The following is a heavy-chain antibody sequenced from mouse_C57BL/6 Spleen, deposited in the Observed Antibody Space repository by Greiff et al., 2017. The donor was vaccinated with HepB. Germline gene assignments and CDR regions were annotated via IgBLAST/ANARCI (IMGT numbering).Heavy chain of an antibody. D-gene: IGHD1-1*01. CDR3: ARSGDCITTVGATLNWDDFDV. CDR1: GYTFTSYW. CDR2: IYPSDSET. J-gene: IGHJ1*03. V-gene: IGHV1-61*01. Sequence: VQLQQSGAELVRPGSSVKLSCKASGYTFTSYWMDWVKQRPGQGLEWIGNIYPSDSETHYNQKFKDKATLTVDKSSSTAYLQLSSLTSEDSAVYCWARSGDCITTVGATLNWDDFDVWGKGTTVTVSS.